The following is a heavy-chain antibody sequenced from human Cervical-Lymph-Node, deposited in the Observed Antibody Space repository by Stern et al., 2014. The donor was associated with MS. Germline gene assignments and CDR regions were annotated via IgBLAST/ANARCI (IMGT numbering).Heavy chain of an antibody. Sequence: VQLVESGAEVKKPGSSVKVSCKASGGTFSSYTISWVRQAPGQGLEWMGRIIPIVDIANYAQKFQGRVTITADKSTSTAYMELSSLRSEDTAVYYCARLAVADTGYWGQGTLVTVSS. J-gene: IGHJ4*02. V-gene: IGHV1-69*09. D-gene: IGHD6-19*01. CDR1: GGTFSSYT. CDR3: ARLAVADTGY. CDR2: IIPIVDIA.